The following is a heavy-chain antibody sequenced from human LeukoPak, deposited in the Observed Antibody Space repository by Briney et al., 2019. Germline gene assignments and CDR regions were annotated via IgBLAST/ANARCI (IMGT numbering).Heavy chain of an antibody. Sequence: SETLSLTCTVSGGSISSGDYYWSWIRQPPGKGLEWIGYIYYSGSTYYNPSLKSRVTISVDTPKNQFSLKLSSVTAADTAVYYCARRDGRGLDYWGQGTLVTVSS. J-gene: IGHJ4*02. CDR1: GGSISSGDYY. CDR3: ARRDGRGLDY. D-gene: IGHD3-10*01. V-gene: IGHV4-30-4*01. CDR2: IYYSGST.